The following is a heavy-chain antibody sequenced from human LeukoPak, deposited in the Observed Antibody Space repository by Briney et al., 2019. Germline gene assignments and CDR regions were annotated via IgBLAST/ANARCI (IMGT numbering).Heavy chain of an antibody. CDR3: ASVYYDSSGHTDYYYYYGTDV. V-gene: IGHV4-34*01. CDR1: GGSFSGYY. CDR2: INHSGST. J-gene: IGHJ6*02. Sequence: SETLSLTCAVYGGSFSGYYWSWIRQPPGKGLEWIGEINHSGSTNYNPSLKSRVTISVDTSKNQFSLKLSSVTAADTAVYYCASVYYDSSGHTDYYYYYGTDVWGQGTTVTVSS. D-gene: IGHD3-22*01.